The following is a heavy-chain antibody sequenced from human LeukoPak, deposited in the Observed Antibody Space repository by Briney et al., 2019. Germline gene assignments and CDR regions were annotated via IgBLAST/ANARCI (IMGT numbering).Heavy chain of an antibody. CDR3: AHPYSSSWYYFDY. CDR2: IIPIFGIA. D-gene: IGHD6-13*01. V-gene: IGHV1-69*17. Sequence: SVKVSCKASGGTFSSYAISWVRQAPGQGLEWMGGIIPIFGIANYAQKFQGRVTITADKSTSTAYMELSSLRSEDTAVYYCAHPYSSSWYYFDYWGQGTLVTVSS. CDR1: GGTFSSYA. J-gene: IGHJ4*02.